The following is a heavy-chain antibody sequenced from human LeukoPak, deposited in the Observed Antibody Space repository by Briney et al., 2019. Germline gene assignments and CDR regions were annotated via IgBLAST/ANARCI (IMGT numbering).Heavy chain of an antibody. J-gene: IGHJ4*02. CDR2: ISYSGST. V-gene: IGHV4-31*03. Sequence: PSETLSLTCTVSGGSISSDGFYWSWVRQHPGTGLEWIGYISYSGSTYYNPSLKSRVSVSLDTSKSQFSLKLTSVTAADTAVYFCARGPSYCDFWGQGTLVTVSS. CDR3: ARGPSYCDF. CDR1: GGSISSDGFY.